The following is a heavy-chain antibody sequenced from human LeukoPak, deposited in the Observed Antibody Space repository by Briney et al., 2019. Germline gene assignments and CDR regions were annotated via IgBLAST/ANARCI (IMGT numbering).Heavy chain of an antibody. D-gene: IGHD6-13*01. CDR2: ISYDGSNK. CDR1: GFTFSSYA. V-gene: IGHV3-30*04. Sequence: GGSLRLSCAASGFTFSSYAMHWVRQAPGKELEWVAVISYDGSNKYYADSVKGRFTISRDNSKNTLYLQMNSLRAEDTAVYYCARDLRYSSSWSLDYWGQGTLVTVSS. J-gene: IGHJ4*02. CDR3: ARDLRYSSSWSLDY.